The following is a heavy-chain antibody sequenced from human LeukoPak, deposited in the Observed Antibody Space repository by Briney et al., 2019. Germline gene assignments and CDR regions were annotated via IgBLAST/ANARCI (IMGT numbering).Heavy chain of an antibody. Sequence: SETLSLTCTVSGASISPYYWTWIRQPAGKGLEWIGHIYTSGSTNYNPSLKSRVTMSLDTSKSQFSLKLNSVTAADTAVYYCAKEGMTRGVIDCWGQGGLVTVSS. V-gene: IGHV4-4*07. D-gene: IGHD3-10*01. CDR2: IYTSGST. CDR1: GASISPYY. J-gene: IGHJ4*02. CDR3: AKEGMTRGVIDC.